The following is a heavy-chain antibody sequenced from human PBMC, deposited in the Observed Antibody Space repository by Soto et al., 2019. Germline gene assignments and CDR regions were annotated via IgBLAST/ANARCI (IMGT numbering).Heavy chain of an antibody. CDR3: VRDQGLWDGDYAAFDI. V-gene: IGHV3-48*01. D-gene: IGHD4-17*01. CDR2: MSAGGKNI. CDR1: GFTFKWNN. J-gene: IGHJ3*02. Sequence: PGGSLRLSCAASGFTFKWNNMNWVRQAPGRGLEWVSYMSAGGKNIYYADSVKGRFAISRDNSQNSLYLQMNSLRAEDTAVYYCVRDQGLWDGDYAAFDIWGQGTMVTVSS.